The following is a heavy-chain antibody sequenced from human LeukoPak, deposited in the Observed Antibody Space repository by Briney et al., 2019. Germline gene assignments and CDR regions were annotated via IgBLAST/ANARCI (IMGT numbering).Heavy chain of an antibody. J-gene: IGHJ4*02. CDR1: GGSISSSSYC. V-gene: IGHV4-39*01. CDR3: ARRSRGSYELNY. Sequence: SETLSLTCTVSGGSISSSSYCWGWIRQPPGKGLEWIGSIYYSGSTYYNPSLKSRVTISVDTSKNQFSLKLSSVTAADTAVYYCARRSRGSYELNYWGQGTLVTVSS. CDR2: IYYSGST. D-gene: IGHD1-26*01.